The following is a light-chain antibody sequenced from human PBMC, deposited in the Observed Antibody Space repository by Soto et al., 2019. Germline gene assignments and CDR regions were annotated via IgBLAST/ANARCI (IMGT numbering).Light chain of an antibody. J-gene: IGLJ3*02. CDR3: SSWTSRTTPV. Sequence: QSVLTQPASVSGSPGQSITISCTGTSSDVGGYNFVSWYQQYPGKAPKLIIYEVDSRPSGVSNRFSGSKSGNTASLTISGLRAEDEADYYCSSWTSRTTPVLAGGPKVTV. CDR2: EVD. CDR1: SSDVGGYNF. V-gene: IGLV2-14*01.